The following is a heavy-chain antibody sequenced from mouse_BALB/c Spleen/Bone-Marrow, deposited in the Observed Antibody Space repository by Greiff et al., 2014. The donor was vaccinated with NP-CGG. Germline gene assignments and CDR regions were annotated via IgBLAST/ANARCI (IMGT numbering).Heavy chain of an antibody. V-gene: IGHV1-20*02. CDR3: ARGGLLRAMDY. CDR1: GYSFTGYF. CDR2: INPYNGDT. J-gene: IGHJ4*01. Sequence: VTLKESGPELVKPGASVKISCKASGYSFTGYFMNWVMQSHGKSLEWIGRINPYNGDTFYNQKFKGKATLTVDKSSSTAHMELRSLASEDSAVYYCARGGLLRAMDYWGQGTSVTVSS. D-gene: IGHD2-3*01.